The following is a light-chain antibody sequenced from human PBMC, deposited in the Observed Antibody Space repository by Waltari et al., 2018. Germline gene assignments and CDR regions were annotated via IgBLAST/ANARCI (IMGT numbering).Light chain of an antibody. CDR1: TGSVATSSY. Sequence: VVTHDTSYSVSPGWTVTIACDFGTGSVATSSYPSWYQQTPGPAPRTLIYSTNPRSAVVPVRFSGSILGNKAALTITGAQADDESDYYCVLYMGSGISVFGGGTKLTVL. CDR3: VLYMGSGISV. J-gene: IGLJ3*02. CDR2: STN. V-gene: IGLV8-61*01.